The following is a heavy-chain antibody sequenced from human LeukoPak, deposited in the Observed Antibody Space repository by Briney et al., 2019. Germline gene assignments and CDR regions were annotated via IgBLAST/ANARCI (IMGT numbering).Heavy chain of an antibody. CDR2: ISGSGGNT. Sequence: GGSLRLSCTASGFSISSYAMNWVRQAPGKGLKWVSLISGSGGNTHYADSVKGRFTISRDISRNTLYLQMNRLRAEDTAVYYCAKSQSGSCSGGSCSCDYWGQGTLVTVSS. CDR1: GFSISSYA. D-gene: IGHD2-15*01. V-gene: IGHV3-23*01. CDR3: AKSQSGSCSGGSCSCDY. J-gene: IGHJ4*02.